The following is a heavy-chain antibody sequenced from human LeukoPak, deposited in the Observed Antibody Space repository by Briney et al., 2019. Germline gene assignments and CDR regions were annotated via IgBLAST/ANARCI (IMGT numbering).Heavy chain of an antibody. D-gene: IGHD6-19*01. Sequence: AGGSLRLSCAASGFTFSSYAMSWVRQAPGKGLEWVSAISGSGGSTYYADSVKGRFTISRDNSKNTLYLQMNSLRAEDTAVYYCAKAVAALYYYYYGMDVWGQGTTVTVSS. V-gene: IGHV3-23*01. CDR2: ISGSGGST. CDR1: GFTFSSYA. J-gene: IGHJ6*02. CDR3: AKAVAALYYYYYGMDV.